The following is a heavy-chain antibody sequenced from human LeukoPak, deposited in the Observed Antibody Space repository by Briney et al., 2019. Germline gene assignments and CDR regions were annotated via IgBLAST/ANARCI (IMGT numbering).Heavy chain of an antibody. Sequence: ASVKVFCKASGYTLTSYRITWVRQAPGQGLEWMGWMSGYDGNTNSAQKFQGRVTMTTDTSTNTASMELRSLTSDDTAVYYCARDYSIFYYFDYCGQGTLVTVSP. CDR2: MSGYDGNT. D-gene: IGHD2/OR15-2a*01. CDR1: GYTLTSYR. J-gene: IGHJ4*02. V-gene: IGHV1-18*01. CDR3: ARDYSIFYYFDY.